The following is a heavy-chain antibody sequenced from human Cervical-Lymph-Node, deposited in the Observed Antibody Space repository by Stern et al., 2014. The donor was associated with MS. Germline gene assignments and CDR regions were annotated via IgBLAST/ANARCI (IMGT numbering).Heavy chain of an antibody. J-gene: IGHJ3*02. Sequence: MQLVQSGAAVKKPGESLKISCQGSGYIFTTHWIAWVRQMPGKGLEWMGPIYPGDSDARYSPSLLGQVTISADKSTNTVHLQWRSLKASDTAIYYCARQREGTSYFDASDMWGQGTVVIVSS. CDR2: IYPGDSDA. CDR1: GYIFTTHW. CDR3: ARQREGTSYFDASDM. D-gene: IGHD2-2*01. V-gene: IGHV5-51*01.